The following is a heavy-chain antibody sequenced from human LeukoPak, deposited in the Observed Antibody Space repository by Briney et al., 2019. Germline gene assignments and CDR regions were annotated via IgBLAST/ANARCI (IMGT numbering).Heavy chain of an antibody. D-gene: IGHD4-11*01. CDR1: GGSISSGGYY. Sequence: SQTLSLTCTVSGGSISSGGYYWSWIRQHPGKDLEWIGYIYYSGSTYCNPSLKSRVTISVDTSKNQFSLKLSSVTAADTAVYYCARYGAVIYYFDYWGQGTLVTVSS. J-gene: IGHJ4*02. CDR3: ARYGAVIYYFDY. CDR2: IYYSGST. V-gene: IGHV4-31*03.